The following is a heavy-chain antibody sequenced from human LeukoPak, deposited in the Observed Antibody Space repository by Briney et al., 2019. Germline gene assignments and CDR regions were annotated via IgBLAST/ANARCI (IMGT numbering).Heavy chain of an antibody. Sequence: PGGSLRLSCAASGFTFSRYGMHWVRQAPGKGLEWVAVISYDGSKKYYVDSVKGRFTISRDNSKNTLYLQMNSLRAEDTAIYYCAKVGADPPLNYYDSSIDYWGQGTLVAVSS. D-gene: IGHD3-22*01. CDR3: AKVGADPPLNYYDSSIDY. J-gene: IGHJ4*02. V-gene: IGHV3-30*18. CDR2: ISYDGSKK. CDR1: GFTFSRYG.